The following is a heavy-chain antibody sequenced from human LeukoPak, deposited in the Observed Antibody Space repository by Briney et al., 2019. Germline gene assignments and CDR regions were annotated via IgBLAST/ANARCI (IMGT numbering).Heavy chain of an antibody. CDR1: GGSFSGYY. D-gene: IGHD2-15*01. J-gene: IGHJ5*02. CDR3: ARYCSGGSCYSYNWFDP. V-gene: IGHV4-34*01. Sequence: LETLSLTCAVYGGSFSGYYWSWIRQPPGKGLEWIGEINHSGSTNYNPSLKSRVTISVDASKNQFSLKLSSVTAADTAVYYCARYCSGGSCYSYNWFDPWGQGTLVTVSS. CDR2: INHSGST.